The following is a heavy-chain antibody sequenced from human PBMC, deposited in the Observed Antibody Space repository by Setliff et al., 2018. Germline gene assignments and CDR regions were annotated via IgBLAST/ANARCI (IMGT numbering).Heavy chain of an antibody. Sequence: GGSLRLSCAASGFIFDDYGMSWVRQAPGKGLEWVSGINWNGGSTGYADSVKGRFTISRDNSKNTLYLQMNSLRAEDTAVYYCIVAGNYFDYWGQGTLVTVSS. CDR1: GFIFDDYG. J-gene: IGHJ4*02. D-gene: IGHD5-12*01. CDR3: IVAGNYFDY. CDR2: INWNGGST. V-gene: IGHV3-20*04.